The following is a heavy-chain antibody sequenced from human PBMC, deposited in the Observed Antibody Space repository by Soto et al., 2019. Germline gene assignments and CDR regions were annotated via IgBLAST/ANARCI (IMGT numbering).Heavy chain of an antibody. Sequence: PGGSLRLSCAASGFTFSSYGMHWVRQAPGKGLEWVAVIWYDGSNKYYADSVKGRFTISRDNSKNTLYLQMNSLRAEDTAVYYCARDYSSSWYFDYWGQRTLVTVSS. J-gene: IGHJ4*02. CDR1: GFTFSSYG. V-gene: IGHV3-33*01. CDR3: ARDYSSSWYFDY. CDR2: IWYDGSNK. D-gene: IGHD6-13*01.